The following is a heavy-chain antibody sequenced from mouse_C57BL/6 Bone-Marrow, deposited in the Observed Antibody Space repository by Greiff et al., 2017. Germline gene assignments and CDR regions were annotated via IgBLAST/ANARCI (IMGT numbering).Heavy chain of an antibody. CDR1: GFTFSDYY. D-gene: IGHD1-1*01. Sequence: EVKVVESEGGLVQPGSSMKLSCTASGFTFSDYYMAWVRQVPEKGLEWVANINYDGSSTYYLHSLKGRFIISRDNANNILYLQMSSLKSEDTATYYCARGGGSSYGFAYWGQGALVTVSA. J-gene: IGHJ3*01. CDR2: INYDGSST. V-gene: IGHV5-16*01. CDR3: ARGGGSSYGFAY.